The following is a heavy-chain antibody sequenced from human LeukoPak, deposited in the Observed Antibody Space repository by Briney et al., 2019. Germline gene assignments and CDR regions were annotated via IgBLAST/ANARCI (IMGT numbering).Heavy chain of an antibody. CDR3: ARRRFAPYDILTGSADDAFDI. V-gene: IGHV5-51*01. D-gene: IGHD3-9*01. Sequence: GESLKISCKGSGYSFTSYWIGWVRQLPGKGLEWMGIINPGDSDTRYSPSFQGQVTISADKSISTAYLQWSSLKASDTAMYYCARRRFAPYDILTGSADDAFDIWGQGTMVTVSS. CDR2: INPGDSDT. J-gene: IGHJ3*02. CDR1: GYSFTSYW.